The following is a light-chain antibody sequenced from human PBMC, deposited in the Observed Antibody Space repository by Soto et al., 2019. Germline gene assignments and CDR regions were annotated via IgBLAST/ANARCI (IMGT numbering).Light chain of an antibody. Sequence: QSVLAQPASVSGSPGHSITISCTGTSSDVGGYNYVSWYQQHPGKAPKLMIYDVSNRPSGVSNRFSGSKSGNTASLTISGLQAEDEADYYCSSYTSSSFGEVFGTGTKVTVL. CDR1: SSDVGGYNY. V-gene: IGLV2-14*01. J-gene: IGLJ1*01. CDR2: DVS. CDR3: SSYTSSSFGEV.